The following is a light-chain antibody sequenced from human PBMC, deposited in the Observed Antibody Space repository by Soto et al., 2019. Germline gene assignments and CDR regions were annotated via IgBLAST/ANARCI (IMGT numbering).Light chain of an antibody. J-gene: IGLJ1*01. CDR1: SSDVGGYNY. V-gene: IGLV2-11*01. CDR3: CSYAGSYFYV. CDR2: DVS. Sequence: QSVLTQPRSVSGSPGQSVTISCTGTSSDVGGYNYVSWYQQHPGKAPKLMIYDVSKRPSGIPDRFSGSKSGNTASLTISGLKADDEADYYCCSYAGSYFYVVGSGTELTVL.